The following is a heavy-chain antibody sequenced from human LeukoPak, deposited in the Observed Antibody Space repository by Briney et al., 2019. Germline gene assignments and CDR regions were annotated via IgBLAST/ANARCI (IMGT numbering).Heavy chain of an antibody. CDR1: GFTVSSNY. Sequence: SGGSLRLSCAASGFTVSSNYMSWVRQAPGKGLEWVSVIYSGGSTYYADSVKGGFTISRDNSKNTLYLQMNSLRAEDTAVYYCAREEVTPYYYYMDVWGKGTTVTISS. V-gene: IGHV3-66*01. D-gene: IGHD2-21*02. CDR2: IYSGGST. J-gene: IGHJ6*03. CDR3: AREEVTPYYYYMDV.